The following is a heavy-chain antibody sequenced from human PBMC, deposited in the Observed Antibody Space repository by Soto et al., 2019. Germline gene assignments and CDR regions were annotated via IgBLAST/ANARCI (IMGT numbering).Heavy chain of an antibody. V-gene: IGHV5-51*01. CDR3: ARQLPYGGNSYYGMDV. Sequence: EVQLVQSGAEVKKPGESLKISCKGSGYSFTSYWIGWVRQMPGKGLEWMGIIYPGDSDIRYSPSFQGQVTISADKSISTAYLQWSGLKASDNAIYYCARQLPYGGNSYYGMDVWGQGTTVTVSS. CDR1: GYSFTSYW. CDR2: IYPGDSDI. D-gene: IGHD2-15*01. J-gene: IGHJ6*02.